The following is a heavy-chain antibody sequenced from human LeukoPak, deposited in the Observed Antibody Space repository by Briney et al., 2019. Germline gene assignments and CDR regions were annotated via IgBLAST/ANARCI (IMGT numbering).Heavy chain of an antibody. V-gene: IGHV3-7*01. J-gene: IGHJ4*02. D-gene: IGHD3-16*01. CDR1: GFTFSSYW. Sequence: GGSLRLSCAASGFTFSSYWMSWVRQAPGKGLEWVANIREDGNEKYYADSVKGQFTISRDNAKNSLYLQMNSLRAEDTAVYYCARGRLGATWYYFDYWGQGTLVTVSS. CDR3: ARGRLGATWYYFDY. CDR2: IREDGNEK.